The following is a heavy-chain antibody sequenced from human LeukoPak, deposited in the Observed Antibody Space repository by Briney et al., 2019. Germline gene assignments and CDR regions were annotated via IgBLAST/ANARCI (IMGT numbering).Heavy chain of an antibody. V-gene: IGHV3-23*01. J-gene: IGHJ4*02. CDR2: ISGRDDST. CDR3: AKWGDYDILTGYYDPDY. Sequence: GGSLRLSCAASGFTVANYAMYWVRQAPGKGLEWVSAISGRDDSTYYADSVKGRFTISRDTSKNTLFLQMNSLRAEDTAVYYCAKWGDYDILTGYYDPDYWGQGTLVTVSS. CDR1: GFTVANYA. D-gene: IGHD3-9*01.